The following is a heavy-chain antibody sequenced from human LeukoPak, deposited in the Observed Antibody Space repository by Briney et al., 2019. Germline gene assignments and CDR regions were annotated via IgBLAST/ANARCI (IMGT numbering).Heavy chain of an antibody. J-gene: IGHJ6*03. CDR2: INTNTGNP. D-gene: IGHD3-3*01. CDR1: GYTFTDYY. Sequence: ASVKVSCKASGYTFTDYYMHWVRQAPGQGLEWMGWINTNTGNPTYAQGFTGRFVFSLDTSVSTAYLQISSLKAEDTAVYYCARDGRQLGWFQYYYMDVWGKGTTVTVSS. CDR3: ARDGRQLGWFQYYYMDV. V-gene: IGHV7-4-1*02.